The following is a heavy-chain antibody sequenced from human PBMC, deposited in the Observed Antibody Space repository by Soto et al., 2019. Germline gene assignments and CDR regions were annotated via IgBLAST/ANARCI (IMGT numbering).Heavy chain of an antibody. V-gene: IGHV4-59*08. D-gene: IGHD1-1*01. J-gene: IGHJ6*03. CDR2: IYYTGDT. Sequence: TSETLSLTCTVSGGSISSYFWSLIRQPPGKGLEWIGYIYYTGDTNSNPSLKSRVTISVDTSKNQFSLKLSSVTAADTAVYYCARVEGTYFYYYMDVWGKGTTVTVSS. CDR1: GGSISSYF. CDR3: ARVEGTYFYYYMDV.